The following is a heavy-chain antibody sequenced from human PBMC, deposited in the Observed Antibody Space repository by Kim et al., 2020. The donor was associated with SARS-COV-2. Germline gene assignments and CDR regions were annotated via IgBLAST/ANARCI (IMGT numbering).Heavy chain of an antibody. CDR1: GDTFSSYA. V-gene: IGHV1-69*13. D-gene: IGHD3-16*01. CDR3: ARGPFGGVMVYFNY. Sequence: SVKVSCKSSGDTFSSYAINWVRQAPGQGLEWMGGIIPIFGTANYAQRFQGRVTITAGESTSTVYMELSSLRSEDTAKYYCARGPFGGVMVYFNYWGQGTLVTVSS. CDR2: IIPIFGTA. J-gene: IGHJ4*02.